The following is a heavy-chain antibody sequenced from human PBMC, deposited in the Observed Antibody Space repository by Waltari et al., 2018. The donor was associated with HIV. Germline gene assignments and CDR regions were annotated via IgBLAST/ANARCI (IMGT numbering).Heavy chain of an antibody. CDR3: AVVGGSGWSFDY. CDR1: SGALSSSDW. J-gene: IGHJ4*02. Sequence: QVQLQESGPGLVKPSGPLSLTCTVPSGALSSSDWWTWVRQPPGKGLEWIGEVYFTGSTNYNPSLKSRVTISVDKSNNQFSLNLSSVTAADTAVYYCAVVGGSGWSFDYWGQGTLVTVSS. CDR2: VYFTGST. V-gene: IGHV4-4*02. D-gene: IGHD6-19*01.